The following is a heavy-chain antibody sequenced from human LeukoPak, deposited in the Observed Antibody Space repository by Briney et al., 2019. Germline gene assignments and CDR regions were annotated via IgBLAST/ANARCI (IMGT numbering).Heavy chain of an antibody. CDR1: GFTFSSYA. D-gene: IGHD3-16*02. CDR2: ISGSGGST. J-gene: IGHJ4*02. CDR3: AKSSYDYIWGSYRYYFDY. V-gene: IGHV3-23*01. Sequence: PGGSLRLSCAASGFTFSSYAMSWVRQAPGKGLEWVSAISGSGGSTYYADSVKGRFTISRDNSKNTLYLQMNSLRAADTAVYYCAKSSYDYIWGSYRYYFDYWGQGTLVTVSS.